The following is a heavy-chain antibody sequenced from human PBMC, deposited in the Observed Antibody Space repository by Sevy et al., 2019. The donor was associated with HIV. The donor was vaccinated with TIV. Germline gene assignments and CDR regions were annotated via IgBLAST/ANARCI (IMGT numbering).Heavy chain of an antibody. Sequence: GESLKISCAVSGFSFDSYGMTWVRQAPGKGLEWVSGISGSGSRTYYADSVKGRFIISRDNSKNTLDLQMNSLRSGDTAIFYCWKGGGGHYDPDEIGYYFYYYNMDVWGKGTTVTVSS. CDR3: WKGGGGHYDPDEIGYYFYYYNMDV. CDR2: ISGSGSRT. J-gene: IGHJ6*03. V-gene: IGHV3-23*01. CDR1: GFSFDSYG. D-gene: IGHD3-22*01.